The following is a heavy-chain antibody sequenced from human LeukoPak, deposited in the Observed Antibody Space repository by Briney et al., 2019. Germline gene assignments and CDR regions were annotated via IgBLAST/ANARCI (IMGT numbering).Heavy chain of an antibody. CDR2: IYYSGST. D-gene: IGHD2-2*01. Sequence: PSETLSLTCTVSGGSISSSSYYWGWIRQPPGKGLEWIGSIYYSGSTYYNPSLKSRVTISVDTSKNQFSLKLSSVTAADTAVYYCARTGIVVVPANHDAFDIWGRGTMVTVSS. J-gene: IGHJ3*02. CDR1: GGSISSSSYY. V-gene: IGHV4-39*07. CDR3: ARTGIVVVPANHDAFDI.